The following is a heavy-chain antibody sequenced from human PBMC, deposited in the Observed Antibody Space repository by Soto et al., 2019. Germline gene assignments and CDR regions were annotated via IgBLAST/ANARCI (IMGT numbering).Heavy chain of an antibody. CDR1: SASISSEQR. D-gene: IGHD6-19*01. V-gene: IGHV4-4*02. CDR2: IAHSGST. J-gene: IGHJ4*02. CDR3: ERSFGWYAIDQ. Sequence: QMQLQESGPGLVKPSETLSLTCAVSSASISSEQRWSWVRQPPGKGLEGIGEIAHSGSTNKNPSLQSRVTMSVDKSKNQFSLNLNSVTAADTAVYYCERSFGWYAIDQWGQGTLVIVSS.